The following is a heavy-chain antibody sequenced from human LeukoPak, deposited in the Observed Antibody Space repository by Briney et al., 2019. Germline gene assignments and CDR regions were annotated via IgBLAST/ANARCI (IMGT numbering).Heavy chain of an antibody. J-gene: IGHJ4*02. CDR1: GFTFSSYA. D-gene: IGHD3-10*01. CDR3: AREGSGEYYFDY. CDR2: ISYDGSNK. V-gene: IGHV3-30-3*01. Sequence: GGSLRLSCAASGFTFSSYAMHWVRQAPGKGLEWVAVISYDGSNKYYADSEKGRFTISRDNSKNTLYLQMNSLRAEDTAVYYCAREGSGEYYFDYWGQGTLVTVSS.